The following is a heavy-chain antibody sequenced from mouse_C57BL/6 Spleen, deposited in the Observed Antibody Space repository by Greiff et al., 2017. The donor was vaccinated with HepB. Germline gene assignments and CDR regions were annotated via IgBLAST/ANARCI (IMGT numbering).Heavy chain of an antibody. J-gene: IGHJ3*01. CDR2: IYPGDGDT. D-gene: IGHD3-2*02. CDR3: ARDSSGYPFAY. CDR1: GYAFSSYW. V-gene: IGHV1-80*01. Sequence: VQLQQSGAELVKPGASVKISCKASGYAFSSYWMNWVKQRPGKGLEWIGQIYPGDGDTNYNGKFKGKAKLTADKSSSTADMQLRSRTSEDSAVYCCARDSSGYPFAYWGQGTLVTVSA.